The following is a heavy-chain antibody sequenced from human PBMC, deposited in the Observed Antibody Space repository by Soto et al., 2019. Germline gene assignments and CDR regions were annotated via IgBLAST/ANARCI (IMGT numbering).Heavy chain of an antibody. CDR3: AKGSIAARPTHYYYYGMDV. V-gene: IGHV3-23*01. CDR2: ISGSGGST. Sequence: GGSLRLSCAASGFTFSSYAMSWVHQAPGKGLEWVSAISGSGGSTYYADSVKGRFTISRDNSKNTLYLQMNSLRAEDTAVYYCAKGSIAARPTHYYYYGMDVWGQGTTVTVSS. J-gene: IGHJ6*02. CDR1: GFTFSSYA. D-gene: IGHD6-6*01.